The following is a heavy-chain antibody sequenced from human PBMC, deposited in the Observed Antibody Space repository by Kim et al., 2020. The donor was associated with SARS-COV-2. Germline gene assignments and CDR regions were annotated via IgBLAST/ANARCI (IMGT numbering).Heavy chain of an antibody. D-gene: IGHD1-7*01. J-gene: IGHJ4*02. Sequence: GGSLRLSCAASGFTFSSYGMHWVRQAPGKGLEWVAVISYDGSNKYYADSVKGRFTISRDNSKNTLYLQMNSLRAEDTAVYYCAKDPTLWNYRDYKAPRTKLDYWGQGTLVTVSS. CDR2: ISYDGSNK. CDR3: AKDPTLWNYRDYKAPRTKLDY. V-gene: IGHV3-30*18. CDR1: GFTFSSYG.